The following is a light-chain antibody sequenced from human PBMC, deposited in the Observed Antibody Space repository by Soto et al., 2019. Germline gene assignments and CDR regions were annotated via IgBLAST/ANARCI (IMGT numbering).Light chain of an antibody. Sequence: DIQMTQSPSSLSASVGDRVIITCRASQMISTYLNWYQQKPGKAPTLRIYSISTLQTGAPSRFXXXXSGXXFXXXXXXXXXEXXATYYCQQCYSHPTFGQGTRLEIK. V-gene: IGKV1-39*01. J-gene: IGKJ5*01. CDR2: SIS. CDR3: QQCYSHPT. CDR1: QMISTY.